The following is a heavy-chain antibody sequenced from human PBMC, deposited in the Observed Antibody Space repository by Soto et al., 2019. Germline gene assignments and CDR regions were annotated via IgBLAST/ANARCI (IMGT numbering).Heavy chain of an antibody. J-gene: IGHJ4*02. Sequence: QITLKESGPTLVKPTQTLTLTCTFSGFSLSTTAVGVGWIRQPPGKALEWLALIFWNDDNHFSPSLKSRLTITKDTSKTQVVLTMTNMDPVDTATYYCAHTEIADWYSPFDYWGQGILVTVSS. CDR2: IFWNDDN. CDR3: AHTEIADWYSPFDY. CDR1: GFSLSTTAVG. V-gene: IGHV2-5*01. D-gene: IGHD3-9*01.